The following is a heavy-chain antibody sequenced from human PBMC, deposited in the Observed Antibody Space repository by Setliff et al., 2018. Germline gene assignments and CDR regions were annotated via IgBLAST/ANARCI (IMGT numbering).Heavy chain of an antibody. D-gene: IGHD2-15*01. V-gene: IGHV3-15*01. CDR2: IKSKAYGGTA. CDR3: STGSDGW. Sequence: GGSLRLSCVASGFTFSDHYMDWVRQAPGKGLEWVGHIKSKAYGGTADYATAVKGRFSISRDDSKDTVFLQMNSLKTEDTGTYYCSTGSDGWWGQGTLVTVSS. CDR1: GFTFSDHY. J-gene: IGHJ4*02.